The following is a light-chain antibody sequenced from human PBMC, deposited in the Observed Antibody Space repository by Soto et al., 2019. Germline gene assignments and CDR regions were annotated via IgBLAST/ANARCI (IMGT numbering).Light chain of an antibody. J-gene: IGLJ2*01. V-gene: IGLV8-61*01. Sequence: QAVVTQAPSFSVSPGGTVTLTCGLSSGSVSSSNYPSWYQQTPGQTPRTLIHSTDTRSSGVPDRFSGSILGNKAALTITGAQADDESDYYGALYMGSGILVFGGGTKLTVL. CDR2: STD. CDR1: SGSVSSSNY. CDR3: ALYMGSGILV.